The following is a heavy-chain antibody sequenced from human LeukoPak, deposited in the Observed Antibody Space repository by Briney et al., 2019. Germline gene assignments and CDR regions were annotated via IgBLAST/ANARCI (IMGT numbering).Heavy chain of an antibody. CDR1: GYTFTGYY. CDR2: INPNSGGT. D-gene: IGHD5-18*01. CDR3: ARDSGYSYGQPEYYFDY. J-gene: IGHJ4*02. Sequence: ASVKVSCKASGYTFTGYYMHWVRQAPGQGLEWMGWINPNSGGTNYAQKFQGRVTMTRDTSISTAYMELSRLRSDDTAVYYCARDSGYSYGQPEYYFDYWGQGTLVTVSS. V-gene: IGHV1-2*02.